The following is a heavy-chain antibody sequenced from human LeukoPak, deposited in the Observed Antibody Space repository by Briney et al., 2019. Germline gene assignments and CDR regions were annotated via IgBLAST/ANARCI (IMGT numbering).Heavy chain of an antibody. CDR2: ISAYNGNT. J-gene: IGHJ5*02. CDR3: ARYDRPYSSGWYRNWFDP. V-gene: IGHV1-18*01. Sequence: GASVKVSCKASGYTFTSYGISWVRQAPGQGLEWMGWISAYNGNTNYAQKLQGRVTMTTDTSTSTAYMELRSLRSDDTAVYYCARYDRPYSSGWYRNWFDPWGQGTLVTVSS. CDR1: GYTFTSYG. D-gene: IGHD6-19*01.